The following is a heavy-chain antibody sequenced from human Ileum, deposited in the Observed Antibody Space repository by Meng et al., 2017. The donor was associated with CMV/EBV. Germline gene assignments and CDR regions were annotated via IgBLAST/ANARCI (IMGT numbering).Heavy chain of an antibody. Sequence: YTFTGYYMHWVRQAPGQGLEWMGWINPNSGGTNYAQKFQGRVTMTRDTSISTAYMELSRLRSDDTAVYYCARGPQYGIVVVPAGAFDPWGQGTLVPSPQ. V-gene: IGHV1-2*02. CDR3: ARGPQYGIVVVPAGAFDP. J-gene: IGHJ5*02. CDR2: INPNSGGT. CDR1: YTFTGYY. D-gene: IGHD2-2*01.